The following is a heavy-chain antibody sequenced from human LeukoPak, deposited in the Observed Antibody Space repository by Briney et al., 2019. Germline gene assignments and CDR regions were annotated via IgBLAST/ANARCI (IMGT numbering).Heavy chain of an antibody. CDR1: GFNFNSYW. V-gene: IGHV3-7*04. CDR3: ARARYGSGGYFFDF. Sequence: GGSLRLSCAASGFNFNSYWMSWIRQAPGKGLECVANIKQDGSEIYFVDSVKGRFTISRDNAKSSLYLQMNSLRGEDTAVYYCARARYGSGGYFFDFWGQGTLVTVSS. CDR2: IKQDGSEI. D-gene: IGHD3-10*01. J-gene: IGHJ4*02.